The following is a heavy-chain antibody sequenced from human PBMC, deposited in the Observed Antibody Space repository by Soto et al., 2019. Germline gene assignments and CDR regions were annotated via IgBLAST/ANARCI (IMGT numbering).Heavy chain of an antibody. D-gene: IGHD6-13*01. CDR3: AKDTLDSSSWEPREYFQH. J-gene: IGHJ1*01. CDR2: ISYDGSNK. Sequence: GGSLRLSCAASGFTFSSYGMHWVRQAPGKGLEWVAVISYDGSNKYYADSVKGRFTISRDNSKNTLYLQMNSLRAEDTAVYYCAKDTLDSSSWEPREYFQHWGQGTLVTVSS. V-gene: IGHV3-30*18. CDR1: GFTFSSYG.